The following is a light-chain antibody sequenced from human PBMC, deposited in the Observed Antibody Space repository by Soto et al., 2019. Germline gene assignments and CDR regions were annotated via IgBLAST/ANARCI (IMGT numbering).Light chain of an antibody. CDR2: AAS. V-gene: IGKV1-9*01. CDR3: QQLRMYPST. Sequence: IQLTQSPSSLSASVGDRVTITCRASQDIAIYLAWYQQKPGEAPKLLIYAASTLYGGVPSRFSGSASGTDFALTIISLQAEDFATYYCQQLRMYPSTFGGGTKVEIK. J-gene: IGKJ4*01. CDR1: QDIAIY.